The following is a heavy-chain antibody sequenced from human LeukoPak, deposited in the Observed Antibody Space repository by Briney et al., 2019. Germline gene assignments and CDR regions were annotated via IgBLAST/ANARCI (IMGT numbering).Heavy chain of an antibody. J-gene: IGHJ1*01. V-gene: IGHV1-46*01. CDR1: GYTFSSFY. Sequence: ASVKVSCKAGGYTFSSFYIHWVRQPPGQGLEWMGKISPSGGSTDYAQRFRGRVTMTRDTSTRTVYMELSSLISEDTAVYYCAREGDPYSSSWYSTWGQGTLVTVSS. CDR3: AREGDPYSSSWYST. D-gene: IGHD6-13*01. CDR2: ISPSGGST.